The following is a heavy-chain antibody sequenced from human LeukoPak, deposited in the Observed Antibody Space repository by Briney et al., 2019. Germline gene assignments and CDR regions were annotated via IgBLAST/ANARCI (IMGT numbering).Heavy chain of an antibody. D-gene: IGHD3-3*01. CDR3: ARGYDFWSGYARAGAFDI. CDR1: GYSISSGYY. Sequence: SETLSLTCTVSGYSISSGYYWGWIRQPPGKGLEWIGSIYHSRSTYYNPSLKSRVTISVDTSKNQFSPKLSSVTAADTAVYYCARGYDFWSGYARAGAFDIWGQGTMVTVSS. V-gene: IGHV4-38-2*02. CDR2: IYHSRST. J-gene: IGHJ3*02.